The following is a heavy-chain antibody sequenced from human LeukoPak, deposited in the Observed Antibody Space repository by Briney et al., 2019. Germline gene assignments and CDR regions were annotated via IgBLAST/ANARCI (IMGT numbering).Heavy chain of an antibody. J-gene: IGHJ4*02. CDR3: ARDRSSTTLDY. D-gene: IGHD2-2*01. CDR1: GYTFTSYD. Sequence: ASVKVSCKASGYTFTSYDINWVRQATGQGLEWMGWMNPNSGNTGYAQKFQGRVTMTRNTSISTAYIELRSLRSDDTAVYYCARDRSSTTLDYWGQGTLVTVSS. CDR2: MNPNSGNT. V-gene: IGHV1-8*01.